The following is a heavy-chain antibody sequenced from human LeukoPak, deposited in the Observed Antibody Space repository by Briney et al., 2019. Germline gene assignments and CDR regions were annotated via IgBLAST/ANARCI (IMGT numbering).Heavy chain of an antibody. CDR1: GGSISSGSYY. CDR2: IYTRGST. Sequence: PSQTLSLTCTVSGGSISSGSYYWSWIRQPAGKGLEWVGRIYTRGSTNYNPSLKSRVTISVDTSKNQFSLKLSSVTAADTAVYYCAGDGVVADANWFDPWGQGNLVTVSS. CDR3: AGDGVVADANWFDP. V-gene: IGHV4-61*02. J-gene: IGHJ5*02. D-gene: IGHD2-15*01.